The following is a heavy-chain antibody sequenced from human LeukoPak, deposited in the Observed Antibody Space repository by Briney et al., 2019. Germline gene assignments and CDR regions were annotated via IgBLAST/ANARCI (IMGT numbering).Heavy chain of an antibody. CDR2: IFYSGTT. V-gene: IGHV4-39*07. CDR3: ARGRGYDPVVFYCDS. D-gene: IGHD2-15*01. CDR1: GAFITSSPYF. J-gene: IGHJ4*02. Sequence: SSETLSLTCSVSGAFITSSPYFWGWIRQTPGKGLEWVGSIFYSGTTYYNPSLTSRVTISEDSSKNQFSLRLNSLTAADTAIYFCARGRGYDPVVFYCDSWGQGTAVIVSS.